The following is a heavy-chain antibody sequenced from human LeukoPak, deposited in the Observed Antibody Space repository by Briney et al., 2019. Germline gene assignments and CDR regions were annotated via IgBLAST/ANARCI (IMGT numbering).Heavy chain of an antibody. CDR1: GYTFTGYY. Sequence: ASVKVSCKASGYTFTGYYMHWVRQAPGQGLEWMGWINPNSGGTNYAQKFQGRVTMTRDTSISTAYMELSRLRSDDTAVYYCAKSVDSSSSVVVDYWGQGTLVTVSS. CDR2: INPNSGGT. J-gene: IGHJ4*02. D-gene: IGHD6-6*01. CDR3: AKSVDSSSSVVVDY. V-gene: IGHV1-2*02.